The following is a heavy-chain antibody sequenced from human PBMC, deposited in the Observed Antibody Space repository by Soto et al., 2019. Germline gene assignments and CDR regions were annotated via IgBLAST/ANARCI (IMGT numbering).Heavy chain of an antibody. CDR2: ISYDGSNK. J-gene: IGHJ6*02. D-gene: IGHD6-13*01. CDR1: GFTFSNYG. V-gene: IGHV3-30*18. Sequence: QVQLVESGGGVVQPGRSLRLSCAASGFTFSNYGMHWVRQAPGKGLEWVAVISYDGSNKDYADSVKGRFTISRDNSKNSRHLQMNSLRAQETAVFYCAKSYSSSGPYFRSYGMDVWGQGTTVTVSS. CDR3: AKSYSSSGPYFRSYGMDV.